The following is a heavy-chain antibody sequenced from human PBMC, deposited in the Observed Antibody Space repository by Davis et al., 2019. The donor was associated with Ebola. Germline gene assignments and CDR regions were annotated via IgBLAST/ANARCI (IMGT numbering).Heavy chain of an antibody. D-gene: IGHD3-16*01. CDR2: ISAHNANT. V-gene: IGHV1-18*01. CDR1: GYTFTSYG. J-gene: IGHJ4*02. Sequence: ASVKVSCKASGYTFTSYGINWVRQAPGQGLEWMGWISAHNANTKYAQNLQGRVTLTRDTSTSTAYMDLRSLRSDDTAVYYCARDGGTWDFDYWGQGTLVTVSS. CDR3: ARDGGTWDFDY.